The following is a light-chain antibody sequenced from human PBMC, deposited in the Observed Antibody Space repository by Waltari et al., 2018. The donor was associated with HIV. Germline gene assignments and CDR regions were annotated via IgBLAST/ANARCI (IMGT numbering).Light chain of an antibody. J-gene: IGLJ1*01. CDR2: ATT. CDR3: QSYDNSLTSYV. CDR1: RTTIGAGFD. V-gene: IGLV1-40*03. Sequence: QPVLTQPPSVSGAPGPRVTISCSGNRTTIGAGFDVHRYQHLPGTAPKLLIYATTNRPSGVPDRFSGSKSGASASLAITGLQAEDEADYYCQSYDNSLTSYVFATGTRVTVL.